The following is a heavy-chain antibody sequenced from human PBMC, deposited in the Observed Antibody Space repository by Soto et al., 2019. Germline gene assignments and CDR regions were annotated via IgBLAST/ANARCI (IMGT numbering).Heavy chain of an antibody. V-gene: IGHV3-30-3*01. D-gene: IGHD3-3*01. CDR2: ISYDGSNK. CDR1: GFTFSSYA. CDR3: ARGVYYDPFYGMDV. Sequence: SLRLSCAASGFTFSSYAMHWVRQAPGKGLEWVAVISYDGSNKYYADSVKGRFTISRDNSKNTPYLQMNSLRAEDTAVYYCARGVYYDPFYGMDVWGQGTTVTVSS. J-gene: IGHJ6*02.